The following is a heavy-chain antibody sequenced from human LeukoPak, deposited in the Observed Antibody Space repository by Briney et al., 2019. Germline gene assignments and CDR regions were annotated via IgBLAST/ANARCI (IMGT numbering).Heavy chain of an antibody. J-gene: IGHJ4*02. CDR3: ARMTGSAWELLIDS. CDR1: GGSLSPYY. CDR2: ISYSGST. Sequence: SQTLSLTCTVSGGSLSPYYWSWIRQSPGKGLEWIGYISYSGSTNYNPSLKNRVTISLDTSKNHFSLKLSSVTAADTAIYYCARMTGSAWELLIDSWGPGTLVTVSS. V-gene: IGHV4-59*01. D-gene: IGHD1-26*01.